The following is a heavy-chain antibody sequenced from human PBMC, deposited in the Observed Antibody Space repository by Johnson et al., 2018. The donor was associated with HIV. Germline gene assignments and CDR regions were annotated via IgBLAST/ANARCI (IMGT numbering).Heavy chain of an antibody. CDR3: AKIYRGRQLSDPFDF. J-gene: IGHJ3*01. Sequence: QVQLVESGGGVVQPGTSLRLSCAASGFTFSTYGMHWVRQAPGKGLEWVAVISYDGTYAFYADSVKGRFTISRDNSKSTLYLQMSSLRVEDTAVYYCAKIYRGRQLSDPFDFWGQGTLVTVSS. CDR2: ISYDGTYA. D-gene: IGHD6-13*01. V-gene: IGHV3-30*18. CDR1: GFTFSTYG.